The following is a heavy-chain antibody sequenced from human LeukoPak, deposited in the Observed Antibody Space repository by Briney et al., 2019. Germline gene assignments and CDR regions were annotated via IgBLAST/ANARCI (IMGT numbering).Heavy chain of an antibody. CDR2: IKSDGGKT. J-gene: IGHJ6*02. CDR3: ATWAFYHGLDV. V-gene: IGHV3-43*02. Sequence: GGSLRLSCAASGFTFHAFEMHWVRQAPGKGLEWVSLIKSDGGKTDYADSVRGRFTISRDNGKNSLYLQMNSLRSEDTALYYCATWAFYHGLDVWGQGTTVTVSS. D-gene: IGHD1-26*01. CDR1: GFTFHAFE.